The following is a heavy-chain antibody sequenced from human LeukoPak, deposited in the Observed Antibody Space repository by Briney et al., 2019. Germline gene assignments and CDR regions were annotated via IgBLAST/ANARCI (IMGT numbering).Heavy chain of an antibody. CDR3: AKSAKGFLWYFDY. J-gene: IGHJ4*02. V-gene: IGHV3-23*01. CDR2: VSGSASST. Sequence: GGSLRLSCAASGFTFSTYAMNWVRQAPGKGLEWISGVSGSASSTYYADSVKGRFTISRDNSKNTLYLQMNSLRVEDTAVYYCAKSAKGFLWYFDYWGQGTLVTVSS. D-gene: IGHD2-21*01. CDR1: GFTFSTYA.